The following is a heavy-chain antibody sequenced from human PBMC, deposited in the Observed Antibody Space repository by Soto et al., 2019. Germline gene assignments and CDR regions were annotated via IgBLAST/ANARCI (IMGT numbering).Heavy chain of an antibody. CDR1: GGTFSSYA. CDR3: ARGGDIVVVPAAMSYYYYGMDV. D-gene: IGHD2-2*01. CDR2: IIPIFGTA. Sequence: GASVKVSCKASGGTFSSYAISWVRQAPGQGLEWMGGIIPIFGTANYAQKFQGRVTITADKSTSTAYMELSSLRSEDTAVYYCARGGDIVVVPAAMSYYYYGMDVWGQGTPVTVSS. J-gene: IGHJ6*02. V-gene: IGHV1-69*06.